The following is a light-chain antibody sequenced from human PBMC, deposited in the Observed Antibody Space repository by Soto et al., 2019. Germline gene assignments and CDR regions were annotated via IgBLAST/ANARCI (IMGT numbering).Light chain of an antibody. CDR1: QSVTNS. Sequence: LVFTQSPATLSLSPGETATLSCRASQSVTNSLAWYQQTPGQAPRLLIYDASNRATGIPVRFSGSGSGRAFTLTISSLEPEDFAVYYWQHRSNWLYTFGQGTKLEIK. V-gene: IGKV3-11*02. J-gene: IGKJ2*01. CDR3: QHRSNWLYT. CDR2: DAS.